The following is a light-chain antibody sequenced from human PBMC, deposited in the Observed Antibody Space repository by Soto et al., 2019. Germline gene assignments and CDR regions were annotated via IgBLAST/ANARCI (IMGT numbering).Light chain of an antibody. CDR1: SSNIGSNS. Sequence: QSVLTQPPSASGTPGQRVTISCSGSSSNIGSNSVNWYQQLPGTAPNLLIYSTNQRPSGVPVRFSGSKSDTSASLAISVLQSEDEDDYYCAAWADSLTGEVVFGGGTKVTVL. J-gene: IGLJ2*01. CDR2: STN. CDR3: AAWADSLTGEVV. V-gene: IGLV1-44*01.